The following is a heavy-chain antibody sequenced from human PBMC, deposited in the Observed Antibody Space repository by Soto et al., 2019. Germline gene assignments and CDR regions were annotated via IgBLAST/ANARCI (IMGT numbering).Heavy chain of an antibody. J-gene: IGHJ4*02. CDR3: AKTRSGRYCLDD. D-gene: IGHD1-26*01. Sequence: EVQLVQSGGGLVQPGGSLRLSCTASGFTFSDHYMDWVRQAPGKGLEWIGRIRNRANSYTTQYATSVTGRITISRYDSKNLVYVEMNSLKVEDTAIYYCAKTRSGRYCLDDWGQGTLVTASS. CDR1: GFTFSDHY. CDR2: IRNRANSYTT. V-gene: IGHV3-72*01.